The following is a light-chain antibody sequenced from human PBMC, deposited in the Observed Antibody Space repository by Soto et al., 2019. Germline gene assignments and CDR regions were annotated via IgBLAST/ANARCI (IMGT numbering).Light chain of an antibody. V-gene: IGKV1-8*01. J-gene: IGKJ1*01. CDR1: QGISSY. CDR3: QQYYSYPRT. Sequence: AIRMTQSPSSLSASTGDRVTITCRASQGISSYLAWYKQKPGKAPKLLIYAASTLQSGVPSRFSGSGSGTDFTLTISCLQSEDFATYYCQQYYSYPRTFGQWTKVEFK. CDR2: AAS.